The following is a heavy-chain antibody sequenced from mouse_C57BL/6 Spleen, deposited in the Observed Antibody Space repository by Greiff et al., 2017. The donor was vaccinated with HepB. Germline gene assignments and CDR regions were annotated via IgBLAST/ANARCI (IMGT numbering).Heavy chain of an antibody. CDR3: ARSRQSYAMDY. V-gene: IGHV1-19*01. J-gene: IGHJ4*01. CDR2: INPYNGGT. D-gene: IGHD3-2*01. Sequence: VQLQQSGPVLVKPGASVKMSCKASGYTFTDYYMNWVKQSHGKSLEWIGVINPYNGGTSYNQKFKGKATLTVDKSSSTAYMELNSLTSEDSAVYYCARSRQSYAMDYWGQGTSVTVSS. CDR1: GYTFTDYY.